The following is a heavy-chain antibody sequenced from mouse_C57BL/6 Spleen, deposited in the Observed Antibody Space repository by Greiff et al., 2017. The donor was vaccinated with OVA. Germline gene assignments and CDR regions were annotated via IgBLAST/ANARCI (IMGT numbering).Heavy chain of an antibody. CDR2: IHPSDSDT. CDR3: ASCRGYSPIAMDY. V-gene: IGHV1-74*01. Sequence: QVQLKQPGAELVKPGASVKVSCKASGYTFTSYWMHWVKQRPGQGLEWIGRIHPSDSDTNYNQKFKGKATLTVDKSSSTAYMQLSSLTSEDSAVYYCASCRGYSPIAMDYWGQGTSVTVSS. D-gene: IGHD2-3*01. CDR1: GYTFTSYW. J-gene: IGHJ4*01.